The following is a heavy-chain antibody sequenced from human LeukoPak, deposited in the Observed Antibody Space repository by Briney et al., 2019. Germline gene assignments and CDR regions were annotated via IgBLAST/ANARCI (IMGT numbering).Heavy chain of an antibody. J-gene: IGHJ2*01. D-gene: IGHD2-2*01. CDR1: GGSISSGGYY. CDR2: IYYSGST. V-gene: IGHV4-61*08. Sequence: SETLSLTCTVSGGSISSGGYYWSWIRQHPGKGLEWIGYIYYSGSTYYNPSLKSRVTISVDTSKNQFSLKLNSVTAADTAVYYCAKTILVPAAMRNWYFDLWGRGTLVTVSS. CDR3: AKTILVPAAMRNWYFDL.